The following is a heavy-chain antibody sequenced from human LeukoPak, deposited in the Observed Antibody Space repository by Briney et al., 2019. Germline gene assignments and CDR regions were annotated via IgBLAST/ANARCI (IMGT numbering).Heavy chain of an antibody. Sequence: NTSETLSLTSTVSAYSISSGYYWGWIRQRPGKGLEWIGSIYHSGSTYYNPSLKSRVTISVDTSKNQFSLKLSSVTAADTAVYYCARLTSGQAFVYWGQGTLVTVSS. CDR3: ARLTSGQAFVY. CDR1: AYSISSGYY. D-gene: IGHD1-26*01. V-gene: IGHV4-38-2*02. J-gene: IGHJ4*02. CDR2: IYHSGST.